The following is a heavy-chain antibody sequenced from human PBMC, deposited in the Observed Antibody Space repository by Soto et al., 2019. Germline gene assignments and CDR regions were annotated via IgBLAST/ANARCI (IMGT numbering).Heavy chain of an antibody. CDR1: GFTVSSNY. V-gene: IGHV3-53*01. Sequence: PGGSLRLSCAASGFTVSSNYMSWVRQAPGKGLEWVSVIYSGGSTYYADSVKGRFTISRDNSKNTLYLQMNSLRAEDTAVYYCARGPWVYDSSGTSIDYWGQGTLVTVSS. D-gene: IGHD3-22*01. CDR2: IYSGGST. CDR3: ARGPWVYDSSGTSIDY. J-gene: IGHJ4*02.